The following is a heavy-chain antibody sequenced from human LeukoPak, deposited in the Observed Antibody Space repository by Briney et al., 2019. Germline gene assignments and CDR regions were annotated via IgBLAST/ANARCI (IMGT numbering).Heavy chain of an antibody. CDR1: GFTFSSYA. Sequence: PGGSLRLSCAASGFTFSSYAMSWVRQAPGKGLEWVSAISGSGGSTYYADSVKGRFTISRDNAKNALYLQMNSLRAEDTAVYYCARERFWSGISPTDAFDLWGQGTMVTVSS. D-gene: IGHD3-3*01. J-gene: IGHJ3*01. CDR2: ISGSGGST. V-gene: IGHV3-23*01. CDR3: ARERFWSGISPTDAFDL.